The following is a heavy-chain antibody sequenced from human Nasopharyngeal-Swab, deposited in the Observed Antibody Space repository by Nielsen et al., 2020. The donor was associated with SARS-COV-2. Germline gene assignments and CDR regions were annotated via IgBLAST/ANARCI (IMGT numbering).Heavy chain of an antibody. Sequence: AATLSLTCTVSGVSISSYSWSWIRQAPGKGLGWIGYIYHTGTTNYNPSLRNRVTISIDTYMKQSSLTFNSVTASSTAVSYCARSRMFLGRAYYYYYYMSVRDKGTTVTVS. J-gene: IGHJ6*03. V-gene: IGHV4-59*01. CDR1: GVSISSYS. CDR2: IYHTGTT. CDR3: ARSRMFLGRAYYYYYYMSV. D-gene: IGHD3-10*01.